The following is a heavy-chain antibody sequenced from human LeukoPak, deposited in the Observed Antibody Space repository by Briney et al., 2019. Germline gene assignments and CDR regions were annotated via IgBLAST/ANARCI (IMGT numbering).Heavy chain of an antibody. CDR3: AANSGWYGY. V-gene: IGHV4-38-2*02. J-gene: IGHJ4*02. CDR1: GYSISSGYY. CDR2: IYHSGST. Sequence: SETLSLTCTVSGYSISSGYYWGWIRQPPGKGLEWIGSIYHSGSTYYNPSLKSRVTISVDTSKNQFSLKLSSVTAADTAVYYCAANSGWYGYWGQGTLVTVSS. D-gene: IGHD6-19*01.